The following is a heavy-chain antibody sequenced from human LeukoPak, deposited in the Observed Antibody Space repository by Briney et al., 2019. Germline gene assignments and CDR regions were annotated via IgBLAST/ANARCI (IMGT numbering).Heavy chain of an antibody. V-gene: IGHV4-39*01. Sequence: MPSETLSLTCTVSGGSISSSSYYWGWIRQPPGKGLEWIGSTYYSGSTYYNPSLKSRVTISVDTSKNQFSLKLSSVTAADTAVYYCARSHLAITMIVVALFDYWGQGTLVTVSS. J-gene: IGHJ4*02. D-gene: IGHD3-22*01. CDR3: ARSHLAITMIVVALFDY. CDR2: TYYSGST. CDR1: GGSISSSSYY.